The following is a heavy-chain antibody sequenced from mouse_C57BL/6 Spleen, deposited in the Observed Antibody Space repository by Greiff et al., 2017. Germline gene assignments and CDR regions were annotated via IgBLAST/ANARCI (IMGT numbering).Heavy chain of an antibody. CDR1: GYTFTTYP. D-gene: IGHD1-1*01. J-gene: IGHJ1*03. CDR3: ARSITTVVATDWYFDG. V-gene: IGHV1-47*01. Sequence: QVTLKESGAELVKPGASVKMSCKASGYTFTTYPIEWMKQNPGKSLEWIGNFHPYNDDTKYNEKFKGKATFTVEKSSSTVYLELSRLTSDDAAVYYCARSITTVVATDWYFDGWGTGTTVTVSS. CDR2: FHPYNDDT.